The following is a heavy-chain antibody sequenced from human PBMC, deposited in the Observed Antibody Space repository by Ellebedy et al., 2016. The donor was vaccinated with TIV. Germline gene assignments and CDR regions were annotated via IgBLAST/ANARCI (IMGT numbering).Heavy chain of an antibody. Sequence: PGGSLRLSCAASGFTFSSYSMHWVRQAPGKGLEWVAVISYDGSNKYYADSVKGRFTISRDNSKNTLFLQMDSLRAEDTAVYYCAKRTKVGDSTRFLDSWGQGTLVTVSS. CDR1: GFTFSSYS. CDR2: ISYDGSNK. CDR3: AKRTKVGDSTRFLDS. V-gene: IGHV3-30-3*02. J-gene: IGHJ4*02. D-gene: IGHD1-26*01.